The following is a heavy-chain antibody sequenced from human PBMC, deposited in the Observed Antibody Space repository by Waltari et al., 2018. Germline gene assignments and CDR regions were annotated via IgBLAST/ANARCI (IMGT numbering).Heavy chain of an antibody. V-gene: IGHV1-2*02. CDR2: INPNSGGT. Sequence: QVQLVQSGAEVKKPGASVKVSCQASGYTFTGYYMPWVRQAPGQGLEWMGWINPNSGGTNYAQKFQGRVTMTRDTSISTAYMELSRLRSDDTAVYYCARVRVRGVIGNWFDPWGQGTLVTVSS. CDR3: ARVRVRGVIGNWFDP. J-gene: IGHJ5*02. D-gene: IGHD3-10*01. CDR1: GYTFTGYY.